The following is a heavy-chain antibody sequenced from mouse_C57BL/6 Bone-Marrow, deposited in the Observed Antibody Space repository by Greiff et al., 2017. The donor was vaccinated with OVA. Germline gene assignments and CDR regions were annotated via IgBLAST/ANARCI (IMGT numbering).Heavy chain of an antibody. D-gene: IGHD2-5*01. V-gene: IGHV2-6-1*01. CDR3: ARHTCRYYSNYVAAMDY. J-gene: IGHJ4*01. Sequence: QVQLKESGPGLVAPSQSLSITCTVSGFSLTSYGVHWVRQPPGKGLEWLVVIWSDGSTTYNSALKSRLSISKDNSKSQVFLKMNSLQTDDTAMYYCARHTCRYYSNYVAAMDYWGQGTSVTVSS. CDR1: GFSLTSYG. CDR2: IWSDGST.